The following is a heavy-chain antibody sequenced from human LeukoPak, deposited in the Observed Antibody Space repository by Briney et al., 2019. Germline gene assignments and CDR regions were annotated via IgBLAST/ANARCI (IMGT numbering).Heavy chain of an antibody. CDR2: INTNNGNP. J-gene: IGHJ4*02. D-gene: IGHD3-10*01. Sequence: WASVKVSCKASGYTFTGYYMYWVRQAPGQGLEWMGWINTNNGNPTYAQGFTGRFVFSLDTSVSTAYLQISSLKAEDTAMYYCATSLYGSGSDNWGQGTLVTVSS. CDR1: GYTFTGYY. V-gene: IGHV7-4-1*02. CDR3: ATSLYGSGSDN.